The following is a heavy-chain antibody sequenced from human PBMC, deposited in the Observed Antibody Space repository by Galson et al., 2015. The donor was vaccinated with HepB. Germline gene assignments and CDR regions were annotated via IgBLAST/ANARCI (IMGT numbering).Heavy chain of an antibody. CDR3: ARGALVGVVGGSQSNWFAP. CDR2: ISPYNRDT. Sequence: SVKVSCKASGYTFSTYSITWVRQAPGQGLEWVGWISPYNRDTNYARKFQGRVTMTTDTFTSTAYMELRSLRSDDTAFYYCARGALVGVVGGSQSNWFAPWGQGTLVTVSS. J-gene: IGHJ5*02. V-gene: IGHV1-18*01. CDR1: GYTFSTYS. D-gene: IGHD2-15*01.